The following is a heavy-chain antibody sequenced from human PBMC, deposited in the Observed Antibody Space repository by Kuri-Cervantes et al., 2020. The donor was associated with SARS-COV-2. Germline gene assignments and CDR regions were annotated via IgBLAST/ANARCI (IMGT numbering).Heavy chain of an antibody. J-gene: IGHJ6*03. CDR2: INHSGST. V-gene: IGHV4-34*01. Sequence: SETLSLTCAVYGGSFSGYYWSWIRQPPGKGLEWIGEINHSGSTNYNPSLKSRVTISVDTSKNQFSLKLSFVTAADTAVYYCARYGVYYYYYYMDAWGKGTTVTVSS. D-gene: IGHD3-3*01. CDR1: GGSFSGYY. CDR3: ARYGVYYYYYYMDA.